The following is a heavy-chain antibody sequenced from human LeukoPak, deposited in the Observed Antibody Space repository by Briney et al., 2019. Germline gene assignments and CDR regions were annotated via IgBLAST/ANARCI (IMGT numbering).Heavy chain of an antibody. Sequence: PGGSLRLSCAASGFTFSSYAMHWVRQAPGKGLEWVAVISYDGSNKYYADSVKGRFTISRDNSKNTLYLQMNSLRAEDTAVYYCARGLPYDIFSQPTTDWGQGTLVTVSS. V-gene: IGHV3-30*04. J-gene: IGHJ4*02. CDR2: ISYDGSNK. CDR3: ARGLPYDIFSQPTTD. CDR1: GFTFSSYA. D-gene: IGHD3-9*01.